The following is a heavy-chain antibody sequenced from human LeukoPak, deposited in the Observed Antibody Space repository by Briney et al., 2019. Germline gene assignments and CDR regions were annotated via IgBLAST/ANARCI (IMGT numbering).Heavy chain of an antibody. CDR2: ISGGGGNT. CDR1: LFTLSNYA. Sequence: VGSLRLSRAPSLFTLSNYAMNWVRQAPGKGLEWVSSISGGGGNTYYPDSVKGRFTISRDNSRNTLFLQMNTLRAEDTATYYCARPPTSLNGYYGMDVWGQGTTVTVSS. D-gene: IGHD5-12*01. CDR3: ARPPTSLNGYYGMDV. J-gene: IGHJ6*02. V-gene: IGHV3-23*01.